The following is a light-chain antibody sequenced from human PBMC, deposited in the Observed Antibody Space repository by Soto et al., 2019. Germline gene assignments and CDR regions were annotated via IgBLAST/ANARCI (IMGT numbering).Light chain of an antibody. J-gene: IGLJ2*01. CDR1: SGSIASNY. V-gene: IGLV6-57*04. CDR3: QSYDSSTVV. CDR2: EDN. Sequence: NFMLTHPHSLSEAPGKRVTISCTRSSGSIASNYVQWYQQRPGRAPTTVIYEDNQRPSGVPDRFSGSIDSSSNSASLTISGLKTEDEADYYCQSYDSSTVVFGGGTKLTVL.